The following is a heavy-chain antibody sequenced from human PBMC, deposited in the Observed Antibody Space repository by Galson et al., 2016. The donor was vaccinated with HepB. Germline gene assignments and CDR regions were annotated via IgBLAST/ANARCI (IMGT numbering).Heavy chain of an antibody. V-gene: IGHV2-70*11. Sequence: PALVKPTQTLTLTCTFSGFSLSSSGMSVSWIRQPPGKALEWLARIDWDDDKYYTISLETRLTLSKDTSKNQVVLTMTNMGPVDTATYYCARTPRIAGRAYYFDYWGQGTLVTVSS. CDR2: IDWDDDK. D-gene: IGHD2-21*01. CDR3: ARTPRIAGRAYYFDY. CDR1: GFSLSSSGMS. J-gene: IGHJ4*02.